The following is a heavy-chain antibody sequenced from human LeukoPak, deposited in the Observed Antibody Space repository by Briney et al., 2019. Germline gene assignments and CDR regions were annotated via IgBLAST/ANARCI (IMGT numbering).Heavy chain of an antibody. CDR2: ISTGSSYT. D-gene: IGHD3-10*01. Sequence: GGSLRLSCAASGFTFSDYYMSWIRQAPGKGLEWVSYISTGSSYTNYADSVKRRFTISRDNAKNSLSLQMNSLRAEDTAIYYCARAYGQVYFDNWGQGTLVTVSS. CDR1: GFTFSDYY. V-gene: IGHV3-11*06. CDR3: ARAYGQVYFDN. J-gene: IGHJ4*02.